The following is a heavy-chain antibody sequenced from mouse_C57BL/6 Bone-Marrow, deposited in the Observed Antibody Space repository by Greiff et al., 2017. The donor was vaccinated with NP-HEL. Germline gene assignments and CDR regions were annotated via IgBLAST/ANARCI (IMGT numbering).Heavy chain of an antibody. CDR1: GFTFSSYA. Sequence: DVMLVESGEGLVKPGGSLKLSCAASGFTFSSYAMSWVRQTPEKRLEWVAYISSGGDYIYYADTVKGRFTISRDNARNTLYLQMSSLKSEDTAMYYCTRYHYYGSSPFADWGQGTLVTVSA. D-gene: IGHD1-1*01. J-gene: IGHJ3*01. CDR2: ISSGGDYI. CDR3: TRYHYYGSSPFAD. V-gene: IGHV5-9-1*02.